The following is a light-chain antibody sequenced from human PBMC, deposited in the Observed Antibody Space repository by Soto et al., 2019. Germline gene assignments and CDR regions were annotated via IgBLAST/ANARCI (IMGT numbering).Light chain of an antibody. CDR3: QQHGSSPFT. Sequence: EIVLTQSPGTLSLSPGERATLSCRASQSVTSNYLAWYQQKPGQAPRLLIFGASSRATGSPDRFSGSGSGTDFNLTISRLEPEDFAVYYCQQHGSSPFTFGQGPKVEIK. CDR2: GAS. J-gene: IGKJ2*01. CDR1: QSVTSNY. V-gene: IGKV3-20*01.